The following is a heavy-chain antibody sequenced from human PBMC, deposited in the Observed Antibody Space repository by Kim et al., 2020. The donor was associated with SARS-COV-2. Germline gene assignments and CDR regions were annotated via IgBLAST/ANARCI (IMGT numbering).Heavy chain of an antibody. Sequence: GGSLRLSCSASGFTFSSYAMHWVRQATGKGLEYVSAISSNGGSTYYADSVKGRFTISRDNSKNTLYLQMSSLRAEDTAVYYCVKPIAAAADYWGQGTLVTVSS. CDR3: VKPIAAAADY. D-gene: IGHD6-13*01. CDR2: ISSNGGST. J-gene: IGHJ4*02. V-gene: IGHV3-64D*09. CDR1: GFTFSSYA.